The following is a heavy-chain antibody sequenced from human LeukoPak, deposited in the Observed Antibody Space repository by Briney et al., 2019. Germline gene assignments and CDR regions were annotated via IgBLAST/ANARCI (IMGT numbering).Heavy chain of an antibody. D-gene: IGHD2-21*02. J-gene: IGHJ4*02. Sequence: ASVKVSCKASGYTFTGYYMHWVRQAPGQGLEWMGWINPNSGGTNYAQKLQGRVTMTTDTSTSTAYMELRSLRSDDTAVYYCARVRMAPEIVVVTAIPDYWGQGTLVTVSS. V-gene: IGHV1-2*02. CDR2: INPNSGGT. CDR3: ARVRMAPEIVVVTAIPDY. CDR1: GYTFTGYY.